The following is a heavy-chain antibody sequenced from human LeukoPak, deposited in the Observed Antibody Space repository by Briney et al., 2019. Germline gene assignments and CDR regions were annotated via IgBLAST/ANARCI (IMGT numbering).Heavy chain of an antibody. CDR3: TRGPGSTWYSDY. D-gene: IGHD6-13*01. J-gene: IGHJ4*02. V-gene: IGHV3-21*01. CDR2: ISSSSSYI. CDR1: GFTFSSYS. Sequence: GGSLRLSCAASGFTFSSYSMNWVRQAPGKGLEWVSSISSSSSYIYYADSVKGRFTISRDNSKNTLYLQMNNLRPEDTAVYYCTRGPGSTWYSDYWGQGTLVTVSS.